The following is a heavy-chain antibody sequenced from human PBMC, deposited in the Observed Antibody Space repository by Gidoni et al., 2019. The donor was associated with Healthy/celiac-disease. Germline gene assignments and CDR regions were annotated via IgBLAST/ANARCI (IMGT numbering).Heavy chain of an antibody. V-gene: IGHV4-59*08. CDR1: GGSISSYY. CDR2: IYYSGST. CDR3: ARRQYKPYYYYGMDV. J-gene: IGHJ6*02. D-gene: IGHD1-20*01. Sequence: QVQLQESGPGLVKPSETLSLTCTVSGGSISSYYWSWIRQPPGKGLAWIGYIYYSGSTNYNPSLKSRVTISVDTSKNQFSLKLSSVTAADTAVYYCARRQYKPYYYYGMDVWGQGTTVTVSS.